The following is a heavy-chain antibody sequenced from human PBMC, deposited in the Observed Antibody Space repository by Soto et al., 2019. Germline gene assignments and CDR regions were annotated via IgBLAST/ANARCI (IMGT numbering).Heavy chain of an antibody. Sequence: PGGSLRLSCAASGFTFSSYSMSWVRQAPGKGLEWVSAISGSGGSTYYADSVKGRFTISRDNSKNTLYLQMNSLRAEDTAVYYCAKDLDYGDFDYYYMDVWGKGTTVTVSS. V-gene: IGHV3-23*01. CDR2: ISGSGGST. CDR3: AKDLDYGDFDYYYMDV. D-gene: IGHD4-17*01. CDR1: GFTFSSYS. J-gene: IGHJ6*03.